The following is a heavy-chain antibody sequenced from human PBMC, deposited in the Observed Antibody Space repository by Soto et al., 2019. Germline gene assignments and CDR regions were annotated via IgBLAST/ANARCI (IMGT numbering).Heavy chain of an antibody. Sequence: GGSLRLSCAASGFTFDDYAMHWVRQAPGKGLEWVSAISGGGGSTYYADAVKGRFTISRDNSKNTLYLQMNSLRVEDTAVYSCAKHVIGSNSPRGWFDPWGLGTLVTVSS. CDR3: AKHVIGSNSPRGWFDP. CDR2: ISGGGGST. D-gene: IGHD3-10*01. V-gene: IGHV3-23*01. CDR1: GFTFDDYA. J-gene: IGHJ5*02.